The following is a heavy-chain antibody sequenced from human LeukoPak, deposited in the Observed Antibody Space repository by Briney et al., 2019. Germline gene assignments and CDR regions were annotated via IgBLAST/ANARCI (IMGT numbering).Heavy chain of an antibody. J-gene: IGHJ6*03. V-gene: IGHV3-30*02. CDR1: GFTFSSYG. CDR3: AKSPLVMGYYYMDV. Sequence: GGSLRLSCAASGFTFSSYGMHWVRQAPGKGLEWVAFIRYDGSNKYYADSVKGRFTISRDNSKNTLYLQMNSLRAEDTAVYYRAKSPLVMGYYYMDVWGKGTTVTVSS. D-gene: IGHD2-15*01. CDR2: IRYDGSNK.